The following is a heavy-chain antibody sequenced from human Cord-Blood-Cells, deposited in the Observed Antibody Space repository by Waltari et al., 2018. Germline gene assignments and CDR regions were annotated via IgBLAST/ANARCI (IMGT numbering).Heavy chain of an antibody. V-gene: IGHV4-34*01. CDR1: GGSFSGYY. CDR3: AREVVVAATPGGAFDI. J-gene: IGHJ3*02. D-gene: IGHD2-15*01. Sequence: QVQLQQWGAGLLKPSETLSLTCAVYGGSFSGYYWSWIRPPPGKGLEWIGEINCRGNTNYSPSLKSRVTISVDTSTNPFSLKLSSVTAADTAVYYCAREVVVAATPGGAFDIWGQGTMVTVSS. CDR2: INCRGNT.